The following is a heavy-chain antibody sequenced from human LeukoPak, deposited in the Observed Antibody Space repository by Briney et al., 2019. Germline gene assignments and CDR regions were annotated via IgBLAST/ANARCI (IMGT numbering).Heavy chain of an antibody. J-gene: IGHJ5*02. V-gene: IGHV3-23*01. CDR2: IGGSGGST. D-gene: IGHD2-2*01. CDR1: GFTFSSYA. Sequence: GGSLRLSCAASGFTFSSYAMSWVRQAPGKGLEWVSAIGGSGGSTYYADSVKGRFTISRDNSKNTLYLQMNSLRAEDTAVYYCAKDPDCSSTSCYDFRFDPWSQGTLVTVSS. CDR3: AKDPDCSSTSCYDFRFDP.